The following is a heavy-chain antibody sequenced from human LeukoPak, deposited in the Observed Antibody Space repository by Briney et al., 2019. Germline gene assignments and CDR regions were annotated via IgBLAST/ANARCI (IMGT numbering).Heavy chain of an antibody. Sequence: PGGSLRLSCAASGFTVSSYSIHWVRQAPGKGLEWVAVISYDGSNKYYADSVKGRFTISRDNSKNTLYLQMNSLRAEDTAVYYCARDLGSSGWYNYYYGMDVWGQGTTVTVSS. J-gene: IGHJ6*02. CDR3: ARDLGSSGWYNYYYGMDV. D-gene: IGHD6-19*01. CDR2: ISYDGSNK. V-gene: IGHV3-30-3*01. CDR1: GFTVSSYS.